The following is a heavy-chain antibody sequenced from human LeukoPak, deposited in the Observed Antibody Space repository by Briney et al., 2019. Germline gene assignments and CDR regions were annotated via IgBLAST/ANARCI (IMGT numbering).Heavy chain of an antibody. D-gene: IGHD6-6*01. CDR3: AREPLGIAARASLGY. Sequence: ASVKVSCKASGYTFTGYYMHWVRQAPGQGLEWMGWINPNSGGTNYAQKFQGRVTMTRDTSISTAYMELSRLRSDDTAVYYCAREPLGIAARASLGYWGQGTLVTVSS. J-gene: IGHJ4*02. CDR1: GYTFTGYY. V-gene: IGHV1-2*02. CDR2: INPNSGGT.